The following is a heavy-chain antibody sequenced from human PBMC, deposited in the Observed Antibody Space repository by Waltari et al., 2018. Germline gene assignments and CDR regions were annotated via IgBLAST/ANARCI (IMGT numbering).Heavy chain of an antibody. Sequence: EVQLVESGGGLIQPGGSLRLSCAASGFTVSSNYMSWVRQAPGKGVEWGSVIYSGGRTYYADSVKGRVTISGDNSKNTLYLQMSSLRAEDTAVYYCARRKGGALPWWFDPWGQGTLVTVSS. V-gene: IGHV3-53*01. CDR2: IYSGGRT. J-gene: IGHJ5*02. CDR3: ARRKGGALPWWFDP. D-gene: IGHD1-26*01. CDR1: GFTVSSNY.